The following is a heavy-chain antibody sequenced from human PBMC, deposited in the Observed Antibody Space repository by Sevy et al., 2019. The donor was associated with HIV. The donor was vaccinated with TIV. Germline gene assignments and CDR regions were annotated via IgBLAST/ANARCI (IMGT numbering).Heavy chain of an antibody. D-gene: IGHD1-26*01. CDR1: GGSISSSNW. J-gene: IGHJ4*02. Sequence: SETLSLTCAVSGGSISSSNWWSWVRQPPGKGLEWIGEIYNSGSTNYNPSLKSRITKTVDKSKIQFSLTLGSVTAADTAVYYCASSGSYYRTFDYWGQGTLVTVSS. CDR2: IYNSGST. V-gene: IGHV4-4*02. CDR3: ASSGSYYRTFDY.